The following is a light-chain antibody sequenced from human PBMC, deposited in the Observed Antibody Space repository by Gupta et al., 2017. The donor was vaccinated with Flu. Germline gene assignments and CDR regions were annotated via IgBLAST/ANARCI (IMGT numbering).Light chain of an antibody. Sequence: EIVLTQSPGTLSLSPGERATLSCRASQSVSSSYLAWYQQKPGQAPRPLSYGASSRATGIPDRFSGSGSGTDFTLTISRLEPEDFAVYDCQQYGSSPWTCGQGTKVEIK. V-gene: IGKV3-20*01. CDR2: GAS. CDR3: QQYGSSPWT. J-gene: IGKJ1*01. CDR1: QSVSSSY.